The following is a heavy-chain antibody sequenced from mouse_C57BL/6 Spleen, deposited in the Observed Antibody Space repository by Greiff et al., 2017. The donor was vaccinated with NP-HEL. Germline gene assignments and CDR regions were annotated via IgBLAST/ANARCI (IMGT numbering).Heavy chain of an antibody. D-gene: IGHD2-2*01. CDR3: AHGFPFAY. J-gene: IGHJ3*01. CDR2: INPNNGGT. Sequence: EVQLQQSGPELVKPGASVKISCKASGYTFTDYYMNWVKQSHGKSLEWIGDINPNNGGTSYNQKFKGKATLTVDKSSSTAYMELRSLTSEDSAVYYCAHGFPFAYWGQGTLVTVSA. CDR1: GYTFTDYY. V-gene: IGHV1-26*01.